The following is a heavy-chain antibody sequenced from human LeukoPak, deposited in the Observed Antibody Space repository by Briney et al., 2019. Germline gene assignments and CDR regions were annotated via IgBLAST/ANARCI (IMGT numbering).Heavy chain of an antibody. CDR1: GYTFTSYY. V-gene: IGHV1-46*01. J-gene: IGHJ3*02. CDR3: ARDKFPYGDYVNDAFDI. CDR2: INPSGGST. D-gene: IGHD4-17*01. Sequence: GASVKVSCKASGYTFTSYYMHWVRQAPGQGLEWMGIINPSGGSTSYAQKFQGRVTITTDESTSTAYMELSSLRSEDTAVYYCARDKFPYGDYVNDAFDIWGQGTMVTVSS.